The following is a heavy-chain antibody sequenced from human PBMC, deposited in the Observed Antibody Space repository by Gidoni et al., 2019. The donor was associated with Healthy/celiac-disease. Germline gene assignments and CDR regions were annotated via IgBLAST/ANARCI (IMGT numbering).Heavy chain of an antibody. J-gene: IGHJ5*02. CDR3: ARAETNYYGSGSYTWFDP. CDR1: RYTFTSYD. Sequence: QVQLVQSGAEVKKPGASVKVSCKASRYTFTSYDINWVRQATGQGLEWMGWMNPNSGNTGYAQKFQGRVTMTRNTSISTAYMELSSLRSEDTAVYYCARAETNYYGSGSYTWFDPWGQGTLVTVSS. CDR2: MNPNSGNT. D-gene: IGHD3-10*01. V-gene: IGHV1-8*01.